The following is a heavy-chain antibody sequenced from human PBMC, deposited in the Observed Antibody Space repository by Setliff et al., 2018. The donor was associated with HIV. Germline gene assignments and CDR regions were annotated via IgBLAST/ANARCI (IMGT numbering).Heavy chain of an antibody. Sequence: SDTLSLTCAVYNASFSDYCRGWIHQAPGKGLEWIGEINQSGSTNYNSSLRSRVTMSINLSKNQFSLKLTSVTAADTAVYYWAGRAYGPLEHRGQGNQVTVSS. CDR2: INQSGST. CDR3: AGRAYGPLEH. V-gene: IGHV4-34*01. D-gene: IGHD4-17*01. J-gene: IGHJ4*02. CDR1: NASFSDYC.